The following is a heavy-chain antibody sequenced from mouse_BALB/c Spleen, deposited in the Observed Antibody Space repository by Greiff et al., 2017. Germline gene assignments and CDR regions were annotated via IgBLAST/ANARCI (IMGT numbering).Heavy chain of an antibody. D-gene: IGHD1-2*01. Sequence: EVKLQESGAELVKPGASVKLSCTASGFNIKDTYMHWVKQRPEQGLEWIGRIDPANGNTKYDPKFQGKATITADTSSNTAYLQLSSLTSEDTAVYYCARITTAYYFDYWGQGTTLTVSS. CDR2: IDPANGNT. CDR1: GFNIKDTY. J-gene: IGHJ2*01. V-gene: IGHV14-3*02. CDR3: ARITTAYYFDY.